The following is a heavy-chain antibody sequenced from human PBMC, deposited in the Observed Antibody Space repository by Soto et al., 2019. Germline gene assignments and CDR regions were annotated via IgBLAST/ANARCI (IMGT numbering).Heavy chain of an antibody. CDR1: GGSISSSSHY. CDR2: VYYGGST. CDR3: AGGDYYHSSGYYFYYYTMDV. D-gene: IGHD3-22*01. J-gene: IGHJ6*02. Sequence: SETLSLTCTVSGGSISSSSHYWGWIRQPPGKGLEWIGNVYYGGSTYYNPSLKSRVTISVETSKSQFSLKLSSVTAADTAVYYCAGGDYYHSSGYYFYYYTMDVWG. V-gene: IGHV4-39*01.